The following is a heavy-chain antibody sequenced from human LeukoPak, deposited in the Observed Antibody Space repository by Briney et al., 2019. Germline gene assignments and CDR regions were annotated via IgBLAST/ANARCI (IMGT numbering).Heavy chain of an antibody. CDR1: GYTFTGYY. V-gene: IGHV1-2*02. CDR3: ARDRFRVVPAAIPDY. J-gene: IGHJ4*02. D-gene: IGHD2-2*02. CDR2: INPNSGGT. Sequence: ASMKVSCKASGYTFTGYYMHWVRQAPGQGLEWMGWINPNSGGTNYGQKFQGRVTMTRNTSISTAYMELSRLRSDDTAVYYWARDRFRVVPAAIPDYWGQGTLVTVSS.